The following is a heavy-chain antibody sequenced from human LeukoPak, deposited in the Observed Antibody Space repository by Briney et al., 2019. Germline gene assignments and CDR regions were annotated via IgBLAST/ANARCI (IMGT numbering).Heavy chain of an antibody. D-gene: IGHD6-19*01. CDR3: ARGPSSGWYFGLRGEWCYFDY. Sequence: PSETLSLTCTVSGYSISSGYYWDWIRQPPGKGLEWIGTLSHSGSSYYNPSLKSRVTISIDTSKNQFSLKLSSVTAADTAVYYCARGPSSGWYFGLRGEWCYFDYWGQGTLVTVSS. J-gene: IGHJ4*02. CDR2: LSHSGSS. V-gene: IGHV4-38-2*02. CDR1: GYSISSGYY.